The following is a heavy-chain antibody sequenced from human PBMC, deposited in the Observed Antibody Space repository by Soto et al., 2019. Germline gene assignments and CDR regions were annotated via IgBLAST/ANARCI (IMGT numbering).Heavy chain of an antibody. V-gene: IGHV1-46*01. D-gene: IGHD2-15*01. CDR1: GYTFTSYY. CDR2: INPSGGST. CDR3: ARDSPPHSGYDYVGSGGSCYSVFWCGYFDY. J-gene: IGHJ4*02. Sequence: ASVKVSCKASGYTFTSYYMHWVRQAPGQGLEWMGIINPSGGSTSYAQKFQGRVTMTRDTSTSTVYMELSSLRSEDTAVYYCARDSPPHSGYDYVGSGGSCYSVFWCGYFDYWGQGTLVTVSS.